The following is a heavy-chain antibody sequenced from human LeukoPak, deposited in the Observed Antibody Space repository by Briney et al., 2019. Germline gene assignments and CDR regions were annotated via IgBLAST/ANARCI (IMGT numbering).Heavy chain of an antibody. D-gene: IGHD1-20*01. CDR1: GFTFSRYA. Sequence: GGSLRLTCAASGFTFSRYAMHWVRQAPGKGLESVSAISSNGGSTYYANSVKGRFTISRDNSKNTLYLQMGSLRAEDLAVYYCARDFGLTGKVDYWGQGTLVTVSS. V-gene: IGHV3-64*01. CDR3: ARDFGLTGKVDY. J-gene: IGHJ4*02. CDR2: ISSNGGST.